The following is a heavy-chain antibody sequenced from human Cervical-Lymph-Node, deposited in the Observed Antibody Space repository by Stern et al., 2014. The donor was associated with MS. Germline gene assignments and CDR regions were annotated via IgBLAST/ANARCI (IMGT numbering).Heavy chain of an antibody. Sequence: QVQLVQSGAEVRKPGTSVKVSCKASGGTFRNFGIGWVRQAPGQGLEWMGHIIPLFGTTNYARKFQGRAAITADESPNSAYMELSRLRSEDTAMYFCARGPPDTFVRGLYFDYWGQGTLLTVSS. J-gene: IGHJ4*02. D-gene: IGHD3-10*01. CDR3: ARGPPDTFVRGLYFDY. CDR2: IIPLFGTT. V-gene: IGHV1-69*01. CDR1: GGTFRNFG.